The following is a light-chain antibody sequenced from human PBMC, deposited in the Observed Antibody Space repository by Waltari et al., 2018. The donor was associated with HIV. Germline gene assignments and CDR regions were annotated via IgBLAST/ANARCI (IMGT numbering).Light chain of an antibody. J-gene: IGLJ2*01. CDR2: QHN. CDR3: QAWGSSTVI. CDR1: KLEDNY. V-gene: IGLV3-1*01. Sequence: SYTLTQPPSVSVSPGQTASITCPGDKLEDNYACWYQQKPGQSPVLVIYQHNKRPSGIPERFSGSNSGNTATLTISGTQAMDEADYYCQAWGSSTVIFGGGTKLTVL.